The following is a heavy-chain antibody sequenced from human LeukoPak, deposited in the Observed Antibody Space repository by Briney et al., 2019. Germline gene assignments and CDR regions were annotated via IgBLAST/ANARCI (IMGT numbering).Heavy chain of an antibody. CDR1: GGTFSIYV. D-gene: IGHD3-22*01. CDR2: IIPIFGTA. CDR3: ARANYYDSRGYFLFDY. J-gene: IGHJ4*02. Sequence: VASVKVSCKASGGTFSIYVICWVRQAPGQGLEWMGGIIPIFGTANYAQKFQGRVTITTDESTSTAYMELSSLRSEDTAVYYCARANYYDSRGYFLFDYWGQGTLVTVSS. V-gene: IGHV1-69*05.